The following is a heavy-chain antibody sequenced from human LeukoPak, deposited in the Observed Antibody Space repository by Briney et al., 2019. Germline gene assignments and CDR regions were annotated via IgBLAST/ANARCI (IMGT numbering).Heavy chain of an antibody. Sequence: PSETLSLTCTVSGGSISSYYWSWLRQPPGKGLEWIGYIYYSGSTNYNPSLKSRVTISVDTSKNQFSLKLSSVTAADTSVYYCARVGTYGSGSYLSWLDYWGQGTLVTVSS. CDR2: IYYSGST. CDR3: ARVGTYGSGSYLSWLDY. CDR1: GGSISSYY. D-gene: IGHD3-10*01. V-gene: IGHV4-59*01. J-gene: IGHJ4*02.